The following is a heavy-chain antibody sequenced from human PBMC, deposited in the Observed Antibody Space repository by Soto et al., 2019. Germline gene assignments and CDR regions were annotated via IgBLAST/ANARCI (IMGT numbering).Heavy chain of an antibody. D-gene: IGHD3-9*01. Sequence: ASVKVSCKASGYTFTSYGISWVRQAPGQGLEWMGWISAYNGNTNYAQKLQGRVTMTTDTSTSTAYMELRSLRSDDTAVYYCARAYYAILTAPKEGMDVWSQGTTVTVSS. J-gene: IGHJ6*02. V-gene: IGHV1-18*04. CDR2: ISAYNGNT. CDR1: GYTFTSYG. CDR3: ARAYYAILTAPKEGMDV.